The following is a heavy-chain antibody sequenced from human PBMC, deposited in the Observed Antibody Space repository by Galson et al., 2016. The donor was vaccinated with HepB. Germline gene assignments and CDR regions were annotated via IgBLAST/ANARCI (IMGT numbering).Heavy chain of an antibody. CDR2: ITGSGGST. CDR3: AKVFGVGFWSGYDY. V-gene: IGHV3-23*01. Sequence: SLRLSCAASGFTFSTYSMNWVRQAPRKGLEWVSAITGSGGSTFYADSVKGRFTMSRDNSKNTLYLQMNSLRAEDTAVYYCAKVFGVGFWSGYDYWGQGTLVTVSS. D-gene: IGHD3-3*01. CDR1: GFTFSTYS. J-gene: IGHJ4*02.